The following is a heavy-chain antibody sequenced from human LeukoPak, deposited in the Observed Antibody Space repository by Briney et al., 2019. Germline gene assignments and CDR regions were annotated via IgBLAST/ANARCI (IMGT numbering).Heavy chain of an antibody. CDR3: ARDLIYCGGDCYSDAFDI. CDR1: GYTFTNYG. Sequence: ASVKVSCKASGYTFTNYGISWVRQAPGQGLAWMGWISAYNGNTYYAQKLQGRVTMTTDTSTSTAYMELRSLRSDDTAVYYCARDLIYCGGDCYSDAFDIWGQGTMVTVSS. CDR2: ISAYNGNT. J-gene: IGHJ3*02. D-gene: IGHD2-21*01. V-gene: IGHV1-18*01.